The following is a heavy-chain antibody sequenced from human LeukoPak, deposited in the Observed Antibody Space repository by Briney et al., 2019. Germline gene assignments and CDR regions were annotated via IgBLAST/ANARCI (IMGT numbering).Heavy chain of an antibody. CDR2: ISWNSGTI. Sequence: GGSLRLSCAASGFTFSSYAMSWVRQAPGKGLEWVSGISWNSGTIVYADSVKGRFTISRDNAKNSLYLQMNSLRAEDTALYYCAKDITTRYYGSGSYDYWGQGTLVTVSS. D-gene: IGHD3-10*01. J-gene: IGHJ4*02. CDR3: AKDITTRYYGSGSYDY. CDR1: GFTFSSYA. V-gene: IGHV3-9*01.